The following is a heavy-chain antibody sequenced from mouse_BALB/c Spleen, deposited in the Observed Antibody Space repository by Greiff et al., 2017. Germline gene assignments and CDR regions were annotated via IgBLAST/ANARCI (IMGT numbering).Heavy chain of an antibody. CDR2: IDPETGGT. D-gene: IGHD2-14*01. CDR1: GYTFTDYE. V-gene: IGHV1-15*01. CDR3: TRDPDRYDGYYYAMDY. Sequence: VQLQQSGAELVRPGASVTLSCKASGYTFTDYEMHWVKQTPVHGLEWIGAIDPETGGTAYNQKFKGKATLTADKSSSTAYMELRSLTSEDSAVYYCTRDPDRYDGYYYAMDYWGQGTSVTVSS. J-gene: IGHJ4*01.